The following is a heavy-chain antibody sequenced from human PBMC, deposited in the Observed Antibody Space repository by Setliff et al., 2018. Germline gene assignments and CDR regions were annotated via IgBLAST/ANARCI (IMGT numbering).Heavy chain of an antibody. CDR1: GGSVRGYY. Sequence: PSETLSLTCTVSGGSVRGYYWSWIRQPPGKGLEWIGYMYYSGDTNYNPSLKSRVTISVDTSKNQFSLRLSSVTAADTAVYFCAREGRSSTRGWYMDAWGKGTTVTVSS. CDR2: MYYSGDT. J-gene: IGHJ6*03. D-gene: IGHD2-2*01. CDR3: AREGRSSTRGWYMDA. V-gene: IGHV4-59*02.